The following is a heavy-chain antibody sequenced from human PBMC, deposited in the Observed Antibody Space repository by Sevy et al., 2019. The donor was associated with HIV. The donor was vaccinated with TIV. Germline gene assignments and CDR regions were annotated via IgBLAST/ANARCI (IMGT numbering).Heavy chain of an antibody. CDR3: ARKYDSSGYFDY. CDR1: GFTFSNYA. CDR2: ISGTGGSGDKT. V-gene: IGHV3-23*01. D-gene: IGHD3-22*01. J-gene: IGHJ4*02. Sequence: GGSLRLSCAASGFTFSNYAIIWVRQAPGKGLEWVSGISGTGGSGDKTNYADSVKGRFTISRDDSKNSLYLQLNSLRAEDTAIYYCARKYDSSGYFDYWGQGTLVTVSS.